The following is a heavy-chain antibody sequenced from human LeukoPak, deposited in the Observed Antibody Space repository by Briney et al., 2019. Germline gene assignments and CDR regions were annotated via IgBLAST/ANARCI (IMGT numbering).Heavy chain of an antibody. CDR1: GYTFTAYY. V-gene: IGHV1-2*02. CDR2: INPNSGGT. CDR3: ARDAIVTDYSYSDY. J-gene: IGHJ4*02. Sequence: ASVKVSCKASGYTFTAYYIHWVRQVPGQGLEWMGWINPNSGGTNYAQKFQGRVTMTRDTSISTAYMELSRLRSDDTAVHYCARDAIVTDYSYSDYWGQGTLVTVSS. D-gene: IGHD4-11*01.